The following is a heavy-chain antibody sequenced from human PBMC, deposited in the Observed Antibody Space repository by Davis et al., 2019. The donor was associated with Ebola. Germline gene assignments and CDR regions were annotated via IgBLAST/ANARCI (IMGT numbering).Heavy chain of an antibody. CDR3: ARSRDDFVWGSYRSATEDTYYFDY. Sequence: MPSETLSLTCTVSGGSISSSSYYWTWIRQPPGKGLEWIGEINHHGSTNYNPSLKSRVTMSKDTSKNQFSLKLNSVTAADTSMYYCARSRDDFVWGSYRSATEDTYYFDYWSQGSLVTVSS. V-gene: IGHV4-39*07. D-gene: IGHD3-16*02. CDR2: INHHGST. CDR1: GGSISSSSYY. J-gene: IGHJ4*02.